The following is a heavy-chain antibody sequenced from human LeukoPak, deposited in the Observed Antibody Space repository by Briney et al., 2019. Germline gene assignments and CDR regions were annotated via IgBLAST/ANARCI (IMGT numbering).Heavy chain of an antibody. CDR1: GYTLTELS. CDR2: FDPEDGET. J-gene: IGHJ4*02. D-gene: IGHD6-13*01. V-gene: IGHV1-24*01. Sequence: ASVKVSCKVSGYTLTELSMHWVRQAPGKGLEWMGGFDPEDGETIYAQKFQGRVTMTEDTSTDTAYMELSSLRSEDTAVYYCARDAAEVAAAGYSDYWGQGTLVTVSS. CDR3: ARDAAEVAAAGYSDY.